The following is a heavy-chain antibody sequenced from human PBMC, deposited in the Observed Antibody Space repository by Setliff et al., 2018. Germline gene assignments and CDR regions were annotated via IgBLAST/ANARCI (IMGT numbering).Heavy chain of an antibody. CDR3: AREYYYARSRNFDY. V-gene: IGHV4-59*01. D-gene: IGHD3-22*01. Sequence: PSETLSLTCTVSGGSISSYYWSWIRQPPGKGLEWIGSTYYNGDAYYNPSLKSRVTMSVDTSKNQFSLRLTSVTAADTAVYYCAREYYYARSRNFDYWGQGTLVTVSS. CDR2: TYYNGDA. J-gene: IGHJ4*02. CDR1: GGSISSYY.